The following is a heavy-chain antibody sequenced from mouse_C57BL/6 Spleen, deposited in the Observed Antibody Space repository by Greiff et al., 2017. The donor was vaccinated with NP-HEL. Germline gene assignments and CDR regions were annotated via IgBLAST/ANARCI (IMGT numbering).Heavy chain of an antibody. D-gene: IGHD2-4*01. J-gene: IGHJ4*01. Sequence: QVHVKQPGTELVKPGASVKLSCKASGYTFTSYWMHWVKQRPGQGLEWIGNINPSNGGTNYNEKFKSKATLTVDKSSSTAYMQLSSLTSEDSAVYYCAGLRPSYYAMDYWGQGTSVTVSS. CDR1: GYTFTSYW. CDR2: INPSNGGT. CDR3: AGLRPSYYAMDY. V-gene: IGHV1-53*01.